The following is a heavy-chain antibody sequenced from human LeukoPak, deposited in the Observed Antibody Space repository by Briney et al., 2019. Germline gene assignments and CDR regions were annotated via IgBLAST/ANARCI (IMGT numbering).Heavy chain of an antibody. V-gene: IGHV4-4*07. J-gene: IGHJ4*02. D-gene: IGHD6-6*01. CDR1: GGSINSYY. CDR3: ATRIGGGSSYYFDY. CDR2: IYTTGST. Sequence: PSETLSLTCTVSGGSINSYYWSWIRQPAGKGLEWIGRIYTTGSTNYNPSLKSRVSMSVDTSKNQFSLKLSSVTAADTAVYYCATRIGGGSSYYFDYWGQGTLVTVSS.